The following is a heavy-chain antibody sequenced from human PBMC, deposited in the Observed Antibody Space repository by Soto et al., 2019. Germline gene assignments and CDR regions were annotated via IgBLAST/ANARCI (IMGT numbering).Heavy chain of an antibody. CDR2: IYPGDSDT. J-gene: IGHJ5*02. CDR3: ARHTPKNYYDTENWFDP. D-gene: IGHD3-22*01. V-gene: IGHV5-51*01. Sequence: PGESLKISCKGSGYSFTSYWIGWVRQMPGKGLEWMGIIYPGDSDTRYSPSFQGQVTISADKSISTAYLQWSSLKASDTATYYCARHTPKNYYDTENWFDPWGQGTLVTVSS. CDR1: GYSFTSYW.